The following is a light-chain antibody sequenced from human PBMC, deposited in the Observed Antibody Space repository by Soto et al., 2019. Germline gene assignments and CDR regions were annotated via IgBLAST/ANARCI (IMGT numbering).Light chain of an antibody. Sequence: QSVLTQPPSVSGSPGQSVTISCTGTSSDVGSYNRVSWYQQSPGTAPKLIIYEVTNRPSGVPDRFSGSKSGDTASLTISGLQAEAEADYYCSSYTGSSTYVVFGGGTKLTVL. CDR2: EVT. CDR1: SSDVGSYNR. J-gene: IGLJ2*01. V-gene: IGLV2-18*02. CDR3: SSYTGSSTYVV.